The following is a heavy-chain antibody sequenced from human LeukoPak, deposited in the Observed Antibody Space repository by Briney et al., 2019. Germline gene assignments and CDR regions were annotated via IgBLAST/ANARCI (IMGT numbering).Heavy chain of an antibody. CDR3: ARVSGGSYYLILDY. J-gene: IGHJ4*02. CDR2: ISSSSSYI. Sequence: GGSLRLSCAASGFTFSSYSMNWVRQAPGKGLEWVSSISSSSSYIYYADSVKGRFTISRDNAKNSLYLQMNSLRAEDTAVYYCARVSGGSYYLILDYWGQGTLVTVSS. D-gene: IGHD1-26*01. V-gene: IGHV3-21*01. CDR1: GFTFSSYS.